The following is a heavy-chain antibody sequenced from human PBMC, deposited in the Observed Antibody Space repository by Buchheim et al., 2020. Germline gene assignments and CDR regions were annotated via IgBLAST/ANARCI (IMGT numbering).Heavy chain of an antibody. CDR2: IWYAGSNE. J-gene: IGHJ4*02. CDR1: GFTFSSFG. D-gene: IGHD5-12*01. CDR3: ARGGNSFDY. Sequence: QVQLVESGGGVVQPGRSLRLSCAASGFTFSSFGMHWVRQAPGKGLEWVAVIWYAGSNEYYGDSVKGRFTISRDNSKNTLYLQMNSLRAEDTAVYYCARGGNSFDYWGQGTL. V-gene: IGHV3-33*01.